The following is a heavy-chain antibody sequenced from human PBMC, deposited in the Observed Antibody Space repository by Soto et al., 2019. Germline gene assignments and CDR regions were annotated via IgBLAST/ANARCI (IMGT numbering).Heavy chain of an antibody. CDR3: APSHGDTARVTPFFDY. J-gene: IGHJ4*02. CDR1: GVSRSIRNAG. D-gene: IGHD5-18*01. Sequence: PKHAVTRTCTVPGVSRSIRNAGVGWIRQPPGKALEWLALIYWDDDKRYSPSLKSRLTITKDTSNNQVVLTMTNMDPVDTATYYCAPSHGDTARVTPFFDYWGQGTLVTVSS. V-gene: IGHV2-5*02. CDR2: IYWDDDK.